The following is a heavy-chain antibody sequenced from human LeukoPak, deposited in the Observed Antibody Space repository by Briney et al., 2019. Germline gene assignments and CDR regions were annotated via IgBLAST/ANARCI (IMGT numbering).Heavy chain of an antibody. Sequence: GGSLRLSCAASGFTFSSYAMHWVRQAPGKGLEWVAVIPYDGSNKYYADSVKGRFTISRDNSKNTLYLQMNSLRAEDTAVYYCARGRGGHYDSSGSLGYWGQGTLVTVSS. CDR1: GFTFSSYA. J-gene: IGHJ4*02. V-gene: IGHV3-30-3*01. CDR2: IPYDGSNK. D-gene: IGHD3-22*01. CDR3: ARGRGGHYDSSGSLGY.